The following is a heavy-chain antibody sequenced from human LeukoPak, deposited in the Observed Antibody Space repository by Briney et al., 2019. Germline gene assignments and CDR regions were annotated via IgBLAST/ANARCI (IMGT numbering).Heavy chain of an antibody. CDR3: ARCREGHGFNDHYYYGIDV. D-gene: IGHD3-10*01. CDR2: MSYSGST. CDR1: AGSISRRIYC. Sequence: SETLSLTCTVSAGSISRRIYCWGWIRQPPGKGLEWIGTMSYSGSTDYNPSLKSRVTISVDTSKNQFSLRLTSVTAADTAGYYFARCREGHGFNDHYYYGIDVWGQGTTVTVSS. J-gene: IGHJ6*02. V-gene: IGHV4-39*01.